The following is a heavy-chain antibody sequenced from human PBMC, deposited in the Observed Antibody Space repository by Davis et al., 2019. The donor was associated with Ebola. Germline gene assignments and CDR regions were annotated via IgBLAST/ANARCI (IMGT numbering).Heavy chain of an antibody. Sequence: ASVKVSCKVSGYTLTELSMHWVRQAPGKGLEWMGGFDPEDGETIYAQKFQGRVTITADESTSTAYMELSSLRSEDTAVYYCASSRHSRPYWGQGTLVTVSS. J-gene: IGHJ4*02. CDR1: GYTLTELS. V-gene: IGHV1-24*01. D-gene: IGHD6-13*01. CDR2: FDPEDGET. CDR3: ASSRHSRPY.